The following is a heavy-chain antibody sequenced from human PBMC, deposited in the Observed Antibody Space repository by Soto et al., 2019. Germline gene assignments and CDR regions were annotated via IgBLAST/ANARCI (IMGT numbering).Heavy chain of an antibody. J-gene: IGHJ5*02. CDR2: ISGNGIST. Sequence: GGSLRLSCAASGFTFKNDAMSWVRQAPGKGLEWVSAISGNGISTYYADSVRGRFTISRDNSENTLFLQMNRLRADDTAVYYCTRDAISMVRGPDNWFDPWGQATLVTLS. CDR1: GFTFKNDA. D-gene: IGHD3-10*01. CDR3: TRDAISMVRGPDNWFDP. V-gene: IGHV3-23*01.